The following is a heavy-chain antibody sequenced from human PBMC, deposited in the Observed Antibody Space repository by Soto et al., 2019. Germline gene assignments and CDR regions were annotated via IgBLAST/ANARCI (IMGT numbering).Heavy chain of an antibody. Sequence: QVQLQESGPGLVKPSQTLSLTCTVSGGSISSGDYYWSWIRQPPGKGLEWIGYIYYSGSTYYNPSLKSRVTISVDTSKPQFSLKLSSVTAADTAVYYCARGGSIVVVPAAMNYYYYGMDVWGQGTTVTVSS. J-gene: IGHJ6*02. V-gene: IGHV4-30-4*01. CDR3: ARGGSIVVVPAAMNYYYYGMDV. CDR2: IYYSGST. CDR1: GGSISSGDYY. D-gene: IGHD2-2*01.